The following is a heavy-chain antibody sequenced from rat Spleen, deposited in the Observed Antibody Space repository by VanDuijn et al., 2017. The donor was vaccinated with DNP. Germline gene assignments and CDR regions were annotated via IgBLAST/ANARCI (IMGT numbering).Heavy chain of an antibody. CDR2: ISTSSGST. CDR3: ARRAYNYGYFDY. D-gene: IGHD1-5*01. CDR1: GFTFSNYD. V-gene: IGHV5-25*01. Sequence: EVQLVESGGGLVQPGRSLKLSCAASGFTFSNYDMAWVRQAPTKGLEWVTAISTSSGSTYYRDSVKGRFTVSRDNAKSTLYLQMDSLRSEDTATYYCARRAYNYGYFDYWGQGVMVTVSS. J-gene: IGHJ2*01.